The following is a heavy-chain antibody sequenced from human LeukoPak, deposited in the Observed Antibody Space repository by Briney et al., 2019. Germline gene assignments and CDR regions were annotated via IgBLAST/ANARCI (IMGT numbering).Heavy chain of an antibody. V-gene: IGHV3-9*01. Sequence: GGSLRVSCAASGFTFDDYAMHWVRQAPGKGLEGVSGISWNSGSIGYADSVKGRFTISRDNAKNSLYLQMNSLRAEDTALYYCAKDSLPFIAAAGHVGDYWGQGTLVTVSS. CDR1: GFTFDDYA. CDR3: AKDSLPFIAAAGHVGDY. D-gene: IGHD6-13*01. CDR2: ISWNSGSI. J-gene: IGHJ4*02.